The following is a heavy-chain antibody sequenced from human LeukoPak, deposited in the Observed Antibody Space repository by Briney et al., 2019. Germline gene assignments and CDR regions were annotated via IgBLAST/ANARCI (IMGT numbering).Heavy chain of an antibody. D-gene: IGHD4-17*01. CDR3: AMTIGDYGDYGVGDAFDI. V-gene: IGHV4-38-2*02. CDR1: GYSISSGYY. J-gene: IGHJ3*02. CDR2: IHHSRST. Sequence: SETLSLTCNVSGYSISSGYYWGWIRQPPGKGLEWLGSIHHSRSTYYNPSLKSRVTISVDTSKNQFSLKMRSVTAADAAVYYCAMTIGDYGDYGVGDAFDIWGPGTMVTVSS.